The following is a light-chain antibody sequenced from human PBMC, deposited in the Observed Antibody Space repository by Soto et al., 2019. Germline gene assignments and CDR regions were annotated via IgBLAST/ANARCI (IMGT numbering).Light chain of an antibody. Sequence: EIVMTQSPATLSVSPGERATLSCRASQSVSSNLAWYQHKPGQAPRLLIYATSTRATGVPARFSGSGSGTDFTLTISSLKSEDFAIYFCQQYDKWPPYTFGQGTKLEIK. CDR2: ATS. J-gene: IGKJ2*01. CDR3: QQYDKWPPYT. V-gene: IGKV3-15*01. CDR1: QSVSSN.